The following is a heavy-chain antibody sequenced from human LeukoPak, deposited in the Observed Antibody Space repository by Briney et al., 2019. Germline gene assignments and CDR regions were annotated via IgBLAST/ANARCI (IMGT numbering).Heavy chain of an antibody. CDR3: AKDWAMIAVVSHFDY. CDR1: GFTFSSYA. Sequence: PGGSLTLTCTASGFTFSSYAMSWVRKAPGQGMEWVSAISGSGGSTYYADSANGRCTISTVNSNNTLYLQMNSLRAEDTAVYYCAKDWAMIAVVSHFDYWRQGTLVTVSS. CDR2: ISGSGGST. D-gene: IGHD3-22*01. J-gene: IGHJ4*02. V-gene: IGHV3-23*01.